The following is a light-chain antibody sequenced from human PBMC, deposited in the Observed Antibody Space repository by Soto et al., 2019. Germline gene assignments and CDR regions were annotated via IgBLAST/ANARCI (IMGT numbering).Light chain of an antibody. V-gene: IGLV2-14*01. CDR2: EVS. J-gene: IGLJ2*01. CDR3: SSYTTSHTLV. CDR1: SSDIGVSTF. Sequence: QSALTQPASVSESPGQSITISCTGTSSDIGVSTFVSWYQQHPGKAPELIIYEVSDRPSGVSHRFSGSKSGNTASLTISGLQPEDEADYYCSSYTTSHTLVFGGGTKVTVL.